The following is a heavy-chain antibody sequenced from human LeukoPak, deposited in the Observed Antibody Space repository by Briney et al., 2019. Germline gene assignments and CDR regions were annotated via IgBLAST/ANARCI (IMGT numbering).Heavy chain of an antibody. CDR2: ISDDGGNK. J-gene: IGHJ3*02. Sequence: GGSLRLSCAASGFTFSSYAMHWVRQAPGKGPEWVAVISDDGGNKYYADSVKGRFTISRDNSKNTLYLQMNSLRAEDTAVYYCARVDDLDAFDMWGQGTMVTVPS. CDR3: ARVDDLDAFDM. D-gene: IGHD2-2*03. V-gene: IGHV3-30*04. CDR1: GFTFSSYA.